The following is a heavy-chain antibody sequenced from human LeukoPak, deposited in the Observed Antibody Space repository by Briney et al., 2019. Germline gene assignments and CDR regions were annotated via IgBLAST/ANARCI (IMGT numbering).Heavy chain of an antibody. D-gene: IGHD3-22*01. V-gene: IGHV3-43*01. Sequence: GGSLRLSCAASGFTFDDYTMHWVRQAPGKGLEWVSLISWDGGSTYYADSVKGRFTISRDNSKNSLYLQMNSLRTEDTALYYCAKDIEAYYYDSSGYPGDYWDQGTLVTVSS. J-gene: IGHJ4*02. CDR2: ISWDGGST. CDR3: AKDIEAYYYDSSGYPGDY. CDR1: GFTFDDYT.